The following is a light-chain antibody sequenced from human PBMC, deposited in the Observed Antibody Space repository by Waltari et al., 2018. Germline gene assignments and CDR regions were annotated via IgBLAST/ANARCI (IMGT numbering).Light chain of an antibody. Sequence: QSVLTQPPSASGTPGQRVTISCSGSSPNIGSNYVYWYQQLPGTAPKLLIYRNNQRPSGVPVRFSGSKSGTSASLAISGLRSEDEADYYCAAWDDSLSGQVFGGGTKLTVL. CDR2: RNN. CDR3: AAWDDSLSGQV. V-gene: IGLV1-47*01. J-gene: IGLJ3*02. CDR1: SPNIGSNY.